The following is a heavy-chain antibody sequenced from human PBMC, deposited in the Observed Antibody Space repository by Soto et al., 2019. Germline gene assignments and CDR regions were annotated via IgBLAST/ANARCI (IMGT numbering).Heavy chain of an antibody. V-gene: IGHV4-34*01. CDR1: GGSFRGYF. CDR2: INDSGNT. J-gene: IGHJ4*02. Sequence: SETLSLTCAVSGGSFRGYFWSWIRQSPAKGLEWIGEINDSGNTYYNPSFKSRLTISMDTSTSQISLRLTSVAAADSAVYYCQGGDFWGQGTRVTVSS. D-gene: IGHD3-16*01. CDR3: QGGDF.